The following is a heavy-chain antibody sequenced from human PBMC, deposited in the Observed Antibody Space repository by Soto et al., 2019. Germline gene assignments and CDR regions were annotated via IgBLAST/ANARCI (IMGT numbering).Heavy chain of an antibody. Sequence: EVQLLESGGGLVQPGGSLRLSCAASGFTFSSYAMSWVRQAPGKGLEWVSAISGRGGSTYYADSVKGRFTISRDNSKNPLYLQMNSLRAEDTAVYYCAKQLPGRWYYDSSGFDYWGQGTLVTVSS. CDR1: GFTFSSYA. CDR2: ISGRGGST. J-gene: IGHJ4*02. D-gene: IGHD3-22*01. CDR3: AKQLPGRWYYDSSGFDY. V-gene: IGHV3-23*01.